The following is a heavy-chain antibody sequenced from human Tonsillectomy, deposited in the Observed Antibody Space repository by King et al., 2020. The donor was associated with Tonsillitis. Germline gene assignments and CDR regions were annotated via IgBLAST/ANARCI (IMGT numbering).Heavy chain of an antibody. CDR3: ARLPRLHLHTRTKNYYYYMDV. Sequence: QLQESGPGLVKPSETLSLTCTVSGGSISSSSYYWGWIRQPPGKGLEWIGSIYYSGSTYYNPSLKSRVTISVDTSKNQFSLKLSSVTAADTAVYYCARLPRLHLHTRTKNYYYYMDVWGKGTTVPVSS. J-gene: IGHJ6*03. CDR2: IYYSGST. CDR1: GGSISSSSYY. V-gene: IGHV4-39*01. D-gene: IGHD4-11*01.